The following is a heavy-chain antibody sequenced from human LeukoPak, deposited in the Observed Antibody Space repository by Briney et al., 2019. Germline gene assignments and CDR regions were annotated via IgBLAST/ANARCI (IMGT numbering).Heavy chain of an antibody. CDR1: GFTFSSYA. CDR2: ISGSGGST. V-gene: IGHV3-23*01. CDR3: AKDGYSYGRGEYFDY. D-gene: IGHD5-18*01. Sequence: GGSLRLSCAASGFTFSSYAMSWVRQAPGKGLEWVSAISGSGGSTYYADSVKGRFTISRDNSKNTLYLQMNSLRAEDTAVYYCAKDGYSYGRGEYFDYWGQGTLVTVSS. J-gene: IGHJ4*02.